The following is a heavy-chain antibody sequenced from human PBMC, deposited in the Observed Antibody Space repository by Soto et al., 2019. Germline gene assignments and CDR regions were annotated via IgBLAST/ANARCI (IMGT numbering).Heavy chain of an antibody. Sequence: SETLSLTCTVSGGSISSSSYYWGWIRQPPGKGLEWIGSIYYSGSTYYNPSLKSRVTISVDTSKNQFSLKLSSVTAADTAVYYCARRSVLPFFEWSDYGMDVWGQGTTVTVSS. J-gene: IGHJ6*02. CDR3: ARRSVLPFFEWSDYGMDV. CDR1: GGSISSSSYY. D-gene: IGHD3-3*01. V-gene: IGHV4-39*01. CDR2: IYYSGST.